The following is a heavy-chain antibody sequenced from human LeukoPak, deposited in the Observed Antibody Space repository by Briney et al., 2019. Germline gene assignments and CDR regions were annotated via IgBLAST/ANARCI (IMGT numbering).Heavy chain of an antibody. Sequence: GGSVRLSCAASGFTFDDYAMHWVRQAPGKGLEWVSLTSGDGGSTYYADSVKGGFTISTENSKNSLYLQMNSLRTEDSALYHCARDNGVCSGRDTYYYMDVSGKGTTVTVSS. V-gene: IGHV3-43*02. CDR1: GFTFDDYA. D-gene: IGHD6-19*01. J-gene: IGHJ6*03. CDR3: ARDNGVCSGRDTYYYMDV. CDR2: TSGDGGST.